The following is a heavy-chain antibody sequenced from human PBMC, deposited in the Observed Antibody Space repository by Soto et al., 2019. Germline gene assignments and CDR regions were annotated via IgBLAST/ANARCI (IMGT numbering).Heavy chain of an antibody. D-gene: IGHD1-1*01. Sequence: GGSLRLSCAASGFTFDAYAMNWVRQAPGKGLEWVSSISTSSAYIHYADSVKGRFTISRDNAKNSLYLQINSLTPEDTAVYFGARDHWQGLVADWGQGILVTVSS. CDR3: ARDHWQGLVAD. CDR2: ISTSSAYI. CDR1: GFTFDAYA. V-gene: IGHV3-21*01. J-gene: IGHJ4*02.